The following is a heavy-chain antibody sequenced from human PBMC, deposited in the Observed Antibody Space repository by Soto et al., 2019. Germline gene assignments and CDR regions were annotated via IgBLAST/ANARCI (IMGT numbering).Heavy chain of an antibody. CDR1: GFTFSDYY. D-gene: IGHD6-13*01. CDR2: ISDSGSTI. Sequence: GGSLRLSCAASGFTFSDYYMTWIRQAPGMGLEWVSYISDSGSTIYYADSVKGRFTISRDNAKFLLYLQMNSLRAEDTAVYYCARAPIPYSRTYYQRNWFEPWGQGALVTVLL. J-gene: IGHJ5*02. CDR3: ARAPIPYSRTYYQRNWFEP. V-gene: IGHV3-11*01.